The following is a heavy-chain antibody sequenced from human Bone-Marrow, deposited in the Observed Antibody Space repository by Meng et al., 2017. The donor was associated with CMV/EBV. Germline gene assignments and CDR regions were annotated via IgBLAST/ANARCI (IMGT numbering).Heavy chain of an antibody. CDR2: ISFDGNNK. CDR3: ARAPPTMITDYFDY. Sequence: GESLKISCAASGFTFSSYWMHWVRQAPGKGLEWVAIISFDGNNKEYAASVRGRFTISRDISKHTLYLQMNSLRPEDTAVYYCARAPPTMITDYFDYWGQGTVVTVSS. V-gene: IGHV3-30*03. J-gene: IGHJ4*02. D-gene: IGHD3-16*01. CDR1: GFTFSSYW.